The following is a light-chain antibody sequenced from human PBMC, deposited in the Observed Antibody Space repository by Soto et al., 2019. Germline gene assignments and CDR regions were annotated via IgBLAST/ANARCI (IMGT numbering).Light chain of an antibody. CDR2: GAS. J-gene: IGKJ4*01. Sequence: EIVMTQSPVTLSVSPGERATLSCRASQSVGSKLAWYQQKPGQAPRILIYGASTRATGIPARFSGSGSVTEFTLTISSLQPEDFAVYYCQQYNKWVPLTFGGGTKVEIK. CDR1: QSVGSK. CDR3: QQYNKWVPLT. V-gene: IGKV3-15*01.